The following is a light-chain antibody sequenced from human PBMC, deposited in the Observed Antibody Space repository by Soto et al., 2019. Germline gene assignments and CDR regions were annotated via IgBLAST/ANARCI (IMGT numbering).Light chain of an antibody. J-gene: IGLJ2*01. Sequence: QSVLPQPPSASGTPGQRVTISCSGSSSNIGSYYVFWYQHLPGTAPKLLIYRNNQRPSGVPDRFSGSKSGTSASLAISGLRSEYETDYYCAAWDDSLSGVVFGGGTKLTVL. CDR2: RNN. CDR1: SSNIGSYY. V-gene: IGLV1-47*01. CDR3: AAWDDSLSGVV.